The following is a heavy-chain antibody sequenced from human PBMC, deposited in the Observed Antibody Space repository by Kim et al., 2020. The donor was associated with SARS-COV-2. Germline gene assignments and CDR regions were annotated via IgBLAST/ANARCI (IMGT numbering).Heavy chain of an antibody. V-gene: IGHV4-31*03. CDR3: ARSEIAAAGRFYYYGMDV. CDR1: GGSISSGGYY. J-gene: IGHJ6*02. CDR2: IYYSGST. Sequence: SETLSLTCTVSGGSISSGGYYWSWIRQHPGKGLEWIGYIYYSGSTYYNPSLKSRVTISVDTSKNQFSLKLSSVTAADTAVYYCARSEIAAAGRFYYYGMDVWGQGTTVTVSS. D-gene: IGHD6-13*01.